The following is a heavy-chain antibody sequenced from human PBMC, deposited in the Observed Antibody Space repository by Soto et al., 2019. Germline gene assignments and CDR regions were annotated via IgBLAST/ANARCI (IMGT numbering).Heavy chain of an antibody. V-gene: IGHV5-10-1*01. CDR1: GYSLTNYW. CDR2: IDPSDSYT. J-gene: IGHJ4*02. D-gene: IGHD3-9*01. Sequence: GESLKISCKGSGYSLTNYWITWVRQLPGKGLEWMGKIDPSDSYTDYNPSFQAHVTISADKSISTAYLQWSSLKASDTAIYYCARRDYNVLAGYYTPDHWGQGTLVTVSS. CDR3: ARRDYNVLAGYYTPDH.